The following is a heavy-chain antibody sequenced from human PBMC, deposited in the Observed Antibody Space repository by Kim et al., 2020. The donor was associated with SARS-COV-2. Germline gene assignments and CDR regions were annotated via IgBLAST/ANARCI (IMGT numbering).Heavy chain of an antibody. CDR1: GGSFSGYY. Sequence: SETLSLTCAVYGGSFSGYYWSWIRQPPGKGLEWIGEINHSGSTNYNPSLKSRVTISVDTSKNQFSLKLSSVTAADTAVYYCARGPAGEVAAADYFDYWGQGTLVTVSS. CDR2: INHSGST. J-gene: IGHJ4*02. CDR3: ARGPAGEVAAADYFDY. D-gene: IGHD6-13*01. V-gene: IGHV4-34*01.